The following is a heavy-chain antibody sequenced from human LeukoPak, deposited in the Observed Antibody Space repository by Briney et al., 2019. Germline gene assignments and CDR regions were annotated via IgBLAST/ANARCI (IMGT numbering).Heavy chain of an antibody. V-gene: IGHV4-34*01. CDR3: ARTYGDYVVDAFDI. CDR2: INHSGST. Sequence: YPSETLSLTCAVYGGSFSGYYWSWIRQPPGKRLEWIGEINHSGSTNYNPSLKSRVTISVDTSKNQFSLKLSSVTAADTAVYYCARTYGDYVVDAFDIWGQGTMVTVSS. D-gene: IGHD4-17*01. J-gene: IGHJ3*02. CDR1: GGSFSGYY.